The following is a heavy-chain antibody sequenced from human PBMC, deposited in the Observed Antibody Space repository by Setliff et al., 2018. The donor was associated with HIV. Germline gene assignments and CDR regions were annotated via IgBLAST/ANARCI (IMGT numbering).Heavy chain of an antibody. CDR1: GASIRSQY. Sequence: SETLSLTCTVSGASIRSQYWSWIRKPPGKGLEWIGSIYYGGSTYYSSSLKSRVTISVDTSKNQFSLKLSSVTAADTAVYYCARITIFGVVPYYFDYWGQGTLVTVSS. V-gene: IGHV4-59*04. D-gene: IGHD3-3*01. CDR2: IYYGGST. J-gene: IGHJ4*02. CDR3: ARITIFGVVPYYFDY.